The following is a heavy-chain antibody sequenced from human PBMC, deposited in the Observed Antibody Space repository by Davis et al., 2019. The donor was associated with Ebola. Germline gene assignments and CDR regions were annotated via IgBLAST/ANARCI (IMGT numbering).Heavy chain of an antibody. J-gene: IGHJ6*02. CDR2: IYTSGRT. V-gene: IGHV4-4*07. D-gene: IGHD2-2*02. CDR3: ARDTKYQLAYRGYFYYAMDV. Sequence: MPSETLSPTCSVSGDSLSSYYWSWIRQLAGKGLEWIGRIYTSGRTNYSPSLKSRVTMSVDTSKNQFSLKLSSVTAPDTAVYYCARDTKYQLAYRGYFYYAMDVWGQGTTVTVSS. CDR1: GDSLSSYY.